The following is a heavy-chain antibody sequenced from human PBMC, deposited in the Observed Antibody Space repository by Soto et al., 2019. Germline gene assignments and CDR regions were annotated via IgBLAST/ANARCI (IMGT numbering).Heavy chain of an antibody. V-gene: IGHV4-39*01. Sequence: SETLSLTCSVSGDSITTNGCYWGWIRQPPGKGLQWIGNVYWTGSTFSHPSLTSRVFISVDTSKNEFSLRLTSVTAADTAVYYCARSHYTYGLLIDYWGPGTLVTVYS. CDR1: GDSITTNGCY. CDR2: VYWTGST. CDR3: ARSHYTYGLLIDY. D-gene: IGHD2-8*01. J-gene: IGHJ4*02.